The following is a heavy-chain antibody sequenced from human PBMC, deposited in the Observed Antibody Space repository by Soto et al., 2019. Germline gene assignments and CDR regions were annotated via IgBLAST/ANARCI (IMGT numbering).Heavy chain of an antibody. D-gene: IGHD4-4*01. CDR3: ARGDYRDYYYYCMDV. J-gene: IGHJ6*02. Sequence: SETLSLTCTVSGGSISSGGYYWSWIRQHPGKGLEWIGYIYYSGSTYYNPSLKSRVTISVDTSKNQFSLKLGSVTAADTAVYYCARGDYRDYYYYCMDVWGQATTVTVSS. CDR1: GGSISSGGYY. CDR2: IYYSGST. V-gene: IGHV4-31*03.